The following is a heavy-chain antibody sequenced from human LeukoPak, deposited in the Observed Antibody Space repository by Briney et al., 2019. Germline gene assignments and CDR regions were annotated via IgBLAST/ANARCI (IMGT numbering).Heavy chain of an antibody. J-gene: IGHJ4*02. CDR1: GFTFRNFW. Sequence: GGSLRLSCAASGFTFRNFWMNWVRQAPGKGLQWVANIAQDGSERFHVDSVKGQFTISRDNAKNLLYLQMNSLRVEDTAVYYCVGGGYRDYWGQGTLVTVSS. D-gene: IGHD2-8*01. CDR3: VGGGYRDY. CDR2: IAQDGSER. V-gene: IGHV3-7*03.